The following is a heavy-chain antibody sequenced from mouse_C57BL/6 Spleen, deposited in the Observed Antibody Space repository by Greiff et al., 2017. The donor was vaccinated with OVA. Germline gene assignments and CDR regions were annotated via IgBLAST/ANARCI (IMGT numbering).Heavy chain of an antibody. CDR2: ISSGGSYT. CDR1: GFTFSSYG. Sequence: EVHLVESGGDLVKPGGSLKLSCAASGFTFSSYGMSWVRQTPDKRLEWVATISSGGSYTYYPDSVKGRFTISRDNAKNTLYLQMSSLKSEDTAMYYCARQGGLPPYAMDYWGQGTSVTVSS. CDR3: ARQGGLPPYAMDY. D-gene: IGHD2-2*01. J-gene: IGHJ4*01. V-gene: IGHV5-6*01.